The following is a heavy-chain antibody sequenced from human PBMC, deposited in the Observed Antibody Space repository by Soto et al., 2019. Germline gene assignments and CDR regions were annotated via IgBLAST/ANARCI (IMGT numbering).Heavy chain of an antibody. D-gene: IGHD7-27*01. CDR2: ISSSSSYI. CDR3: ARAPLGSGGAFDI. Sequence: GGSLRLSCAASGFTFSSYSMNWVRQAPGKGLEWVSSISSSSSYIYYADSVKGRFTISRDNAKNSLYLQMNSLRAEDMAVYYCARAPLGSGGAFDIWGQGTMVTVSS. CDR1: GFTFSSYS. J-gene: IGHJ3*02. V-gene: IGHV3-21*01.